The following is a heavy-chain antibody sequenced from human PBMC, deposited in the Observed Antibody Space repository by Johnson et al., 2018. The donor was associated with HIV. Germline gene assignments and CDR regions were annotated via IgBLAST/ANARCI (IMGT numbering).Heavy chain of an antibody. CDR3: ARTPDTGEAFDI. CDR1: GFAFSSYA. V-gene: IGHV3-30-3*01. J-gene: IGHJ3*02. D-gene: IGHD3-16*01. Sequence: QVQLVESGGGVVQPGRSLRLSCAASGFAFSSYAMHWVRQAPGKGLEWVAVISYDGSNKYYADSVKGRFTISRDNSKNTLYLQMNSLRAEDTAVYYCARTPDTGEAFDIWGQGTMVTVSS. CDR2: ISYDGSNK.